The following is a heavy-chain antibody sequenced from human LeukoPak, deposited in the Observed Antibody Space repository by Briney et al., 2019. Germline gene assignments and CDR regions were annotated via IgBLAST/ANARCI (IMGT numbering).Heavy chain of an antibody. J-gene: IGHJ4*02. CDR3: VRGSGTTGIDY. D-gene: IGHD1-1*01. CDR1: GFTFSSSV. CDR2: ISYNGGST. V-gene: IGHV3-64D*06. Sequence: PGGSLRLSCSASGFTFSSSVMHWVRQAPGKGLEYVSAISYNGGSTYYADSVKGRFTISRDNSKNMLYLQMSSLRAEDTAVYYCVRGSGTTGIDYWGQGTLVTVSS.